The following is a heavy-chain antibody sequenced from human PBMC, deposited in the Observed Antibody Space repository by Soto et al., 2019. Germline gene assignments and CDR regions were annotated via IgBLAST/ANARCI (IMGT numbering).Heavy chain of an antibody. Sequence: QPGGSLRLSCASSGFIFDNYAMNWVRQAPGKGLEWISTISGGGGATYYADSVKGRFTISGDSSKSTVYLQMHSLRAEDTAIYYCAKIKQGYFDYWGQGTQVTVSS. V-gene: IGHV3-23*01. CDR2: ISGGGGAT. CDR1: GFIFDNYA. CDR3: AKIKQGYFDY. J-gene: IGHJ4*02.